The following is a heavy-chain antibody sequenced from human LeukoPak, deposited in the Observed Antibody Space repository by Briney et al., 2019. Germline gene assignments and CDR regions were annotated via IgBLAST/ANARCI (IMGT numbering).Heavy chain of an antibody. CDR3: ARGHRITMIVVNAFDI. CDR2: INHSGST. V-gene: IGHV4-34*01. J-gene: IGHJ3*02. CDR1: GGSFSGYY. Sequence: SETLSLTCAVYGGSFSGYYWSWIRQPPGKGLEWIGEINHSGSTNYNPSLKSRVTISVDTSNNQFSLKLSSVTAADTAVYYCARGHRITMIVVNAFDIWGQGTMVTVSS. D-gene: IGHD3-22*01.